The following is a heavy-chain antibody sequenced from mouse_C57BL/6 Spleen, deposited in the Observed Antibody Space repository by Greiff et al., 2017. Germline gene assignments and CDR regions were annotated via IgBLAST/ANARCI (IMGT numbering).Heavy chain of an antibody. CDR3: AILLLRADV. CDR2: IWRGGST. J-gene: IGHJ1*03. V-gene: IGHV2-5*01. D-gene: IGHD1-1*01. CDR1: GFSLTSYG. Sequence: VMLVESGPGLVQPSQSLSITCTVSGFSLTSYGVHWVRQSPGKGLEWLGVIWRGGSTDYNAAFMSRLSITKDNSKSQVFFKRNSLQADDTAIYYWAILLLRADVWGTVTTVTVSS.